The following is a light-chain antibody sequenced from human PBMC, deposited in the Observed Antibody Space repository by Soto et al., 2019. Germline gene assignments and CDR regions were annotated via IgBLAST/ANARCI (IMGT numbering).Light chain of an antibody. CDR2: EVS. V-gene: IGLV2-14*01. J-gene: IGLJ2*01. CDR3: SSYTSSSTRVV. Sequence: QSALTQPASVSGSPGQSITISCTGTSSDVGGYNYVSWYQQHPGKAPKLMIYEVSNRPSGVSNRFSGSKSGNTASQTISGLQAEDEADYYCSSYTSSSTRVVFGGGTKLTVL. CDR1: SSDVGGYNY.